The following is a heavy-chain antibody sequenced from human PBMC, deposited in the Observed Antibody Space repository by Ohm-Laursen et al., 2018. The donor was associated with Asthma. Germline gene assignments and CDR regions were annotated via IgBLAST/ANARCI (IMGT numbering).Heavy chain of an antibody. CDR3: AKLPVQSGYDYLYFDF. D-gene: IGHD5-12*01. CDR2: ISGSGGNT. Sequence: GSLRLSCTASGFTFSSYAMSWVRQAPGKGLEWVSAISGSGGNTYYADSVKGRFTISRDNSKSTLYLQMNSLRAEGTAVYYCAKLPVQSGYDYLYFDFWGQGTLVTVSS. J-gene: IGHJ4*02. V-gene: IGHV3-23*01. CDR1: GFTFSSYA.